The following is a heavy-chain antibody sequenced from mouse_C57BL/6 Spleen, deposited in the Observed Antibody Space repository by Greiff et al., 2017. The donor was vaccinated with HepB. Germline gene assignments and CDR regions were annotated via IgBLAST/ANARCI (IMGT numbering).Heavy chain of an antibody. V-gene: IGHV1-82*01. CDR2: IYPGDGDT. CDR3: AREEAYYGSRRFDY. CDR1: GYAFSSSW. Sequence: QVQLQESGPELVKPGASVKISCKASGYAFSSSWMNWVKQRPGKGLEWIGRIYPGDGDTNYNGKFKGKATLTADKSSSTAYMQLSSLTSEDSAVYFCAREEAYYGSRRFDYWGQGTTLTVSS. D-gene: IGHD1-1*01. J-gene: IGHJ2*01.